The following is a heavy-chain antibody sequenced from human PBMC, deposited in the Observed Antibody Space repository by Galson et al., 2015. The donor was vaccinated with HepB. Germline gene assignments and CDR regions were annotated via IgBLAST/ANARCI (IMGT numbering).Heavy chain of an antibody. CDR2: ISSSSSYI. CDR3: ARDSDSSSLFGY. CDR1: GFTFSSYS. Sequence: SLRLSCAASGFTFSSYSMNWVRQAPGKGLEWVSSISSSSSYIYYADSVKGRFTISRDNAKNSLYLQMNSLRAEDTAVYYCARDSDSSSLFGYWGQGTLVTVSS. J-gene: IGHJ4*02. D-gene: IGHD6-13*01. V-gene: IGHV3-21*01.